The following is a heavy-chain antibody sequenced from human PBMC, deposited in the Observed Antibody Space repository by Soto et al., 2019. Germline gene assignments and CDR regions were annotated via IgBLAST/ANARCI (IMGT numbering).Heavy chain of an antibody. V-gene: IGHV3-21*01. CDR1: GFTFSSYS. D-gene: IGHD6-25*01. CDR2: ISSSSSYI. J-gene: IGHJ5*02. Sequence: PGGSLRLSCAASGFTFSSYSMNWVRQAPGKGLEWVSSISSSSSYIYYADSVKGRFTISRDNVKNSPYLQMDSLRAEDTAVYSRTSGLKTTRYWFDPRGQGTLVTVSS. CDR3: TSGLKTTRYWFDP.